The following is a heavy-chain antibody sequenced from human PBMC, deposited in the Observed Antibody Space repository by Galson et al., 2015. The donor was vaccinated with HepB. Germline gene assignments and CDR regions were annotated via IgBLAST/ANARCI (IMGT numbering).Heavy chain of an antibody. V-gene: IGHV3-15*01. J-gene: IGHJ4*02. CDR1: GFTFSNAW. CDR3: TTGGPDFWSGYYAEPSDY. Sequence: SLRLSCAASGFTFSNAWMSWVRQAPGKGLEWVGRIKSKTDGGTTDYAAPVKGRFTISRDDSKNTLYLQMNCLKTEDTAVYYCTTGGPDFWSGYYAEPSDYWGQGTLVTVSS. D-gene: IGHD3-3*01. CDR2: IKSKTDGGTT.